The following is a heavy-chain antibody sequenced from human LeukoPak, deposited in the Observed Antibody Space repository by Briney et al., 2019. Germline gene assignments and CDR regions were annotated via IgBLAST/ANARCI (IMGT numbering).Heavy chain of an antibody. CDR3: SRLRYSFGFLLDY. D-gene: IGHD5-18*01. CDR2: IRSKNNGGAT. CDR1: GFSFRDYA. V-gene: IGHV3-49*03. Sequence: GGSLRLSCTASGFSFRDYAMSWFRQAPGKGLKWVGFIRSKNNGGATDYAASVKGRFTISIDDSNNIAYLQMNSLKTEDTAFYYCSRLRYSFGFLLDYWGPGTLVSVSS. J-gene: IGHJ4*02.